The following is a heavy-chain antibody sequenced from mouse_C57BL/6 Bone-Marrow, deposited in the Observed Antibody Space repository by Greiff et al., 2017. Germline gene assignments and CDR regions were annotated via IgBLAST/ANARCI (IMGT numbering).Heavy chain of an antibody. J-gene: IGHJ4*01. CDR1: GYTFTNYW. CDR3: ARSVAYYAMDY. V-gene: IGHV1-63*01. CDR2: IYPGGGYT. Sequence: QVQLQQPGAELVKPGASVKMSCKASGYTFTNYWIGWAKQRPGHGLEWIGDIYPGGGYTNYNEKFKGKATLTADKSSSTAYMQFSSLTSEDSAIYYCARSVAYYAMDYWGQGTSVTVSS.